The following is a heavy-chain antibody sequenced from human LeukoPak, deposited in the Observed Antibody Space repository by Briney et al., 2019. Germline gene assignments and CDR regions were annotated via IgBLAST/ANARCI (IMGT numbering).Heavy chain of an antibody. CDR2: INIYNGNT. Sequence: ASVKVSCKASGYTFTTYGISWVRQAPGQGLEWMGWINIYNGNTNYAQKLQGRVTMTTDTSTSTAYMELRSLRSDDTAVYYCARVRYSDSSVLTRKRSYYFDYWGQGTLVTVSS. D-gene: IGHD3-22*01. J-gene: IGHJ4*02. V-gene: IGHV1-18*01. CDR1: GYTFTTYG. CDR3: ARVRYSDSSVLTRKRSYYFDY.